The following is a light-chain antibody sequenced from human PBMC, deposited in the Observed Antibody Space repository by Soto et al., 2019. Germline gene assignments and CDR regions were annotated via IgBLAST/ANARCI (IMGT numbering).Light chain of an antibody. CDR1: QSIRSS. Sequence: DIQMTQSPSSLSASVGDRVTITCRTSQSIRSSLNWYQQKPGKAPNLLIYAASRLQSGVPSRFSGSGSGTDFTLTISSLQPADFATYYCQQSYSTPFTFGPGNKVDIK. V-gene: IGKV1-39*01. J-gene: IGKJ3*01. CDR2: AAS. CDR3: QQSYSTPFT.